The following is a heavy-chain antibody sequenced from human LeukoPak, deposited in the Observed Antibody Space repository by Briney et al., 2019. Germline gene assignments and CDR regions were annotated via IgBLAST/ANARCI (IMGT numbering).Heavy chain of an antibody. D-gene: IGHD2-2*01. CDR2: ISYDGSNK. CDR3: ARDSQDIVVVPAAMLNNYYYGMDV. J-gene: IGHJ6*02. CDR1: GFTFTTYA. V-gene: IGHV3-30-3*01. Sequence: GGSLRLSCAASGFTFTTYAMYWVRQAPGKGLEWMSLISYDGSNKYYADSVKGRFTISRDNSKNTLYLQMNSLRAEDTAVYYCARDSQDIVVVPAAMLNNYYYGMDVWGQGTTVTVSS.